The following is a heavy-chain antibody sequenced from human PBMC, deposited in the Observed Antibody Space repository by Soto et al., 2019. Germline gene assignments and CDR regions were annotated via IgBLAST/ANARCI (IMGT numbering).Heavy chain of an antibody. CDR3: AKIGALRQYQLLFRYYYYYMDV. J-gene: IGHJ6*03. CDR2: ISGSGGST. V-gene: IGHV3-23*01. Sequence: HPGGSLRLSCAASGFTFSSYAMSWVRQAPGKGLEWVSAISGSGGSTYYADSVKGRFTISRDNSKNTLYLQMNSLRAEDTAVYYCAKIGALRQYQLLFRYYYYYMDVWGKGTTVTVSS. D-gene: IGHD2-2*01. CDR1: GFTFSSYA.